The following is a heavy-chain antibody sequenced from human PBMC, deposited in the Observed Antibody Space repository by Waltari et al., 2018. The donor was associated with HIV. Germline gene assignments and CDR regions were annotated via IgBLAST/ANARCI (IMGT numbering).Heavy chain of an antibody. CDR2: INTDGTTT. CDR3: ARANVFLRFGEFANYGMDV. V-gene: IGHV3-74*01. D-gene: IGHD3-10*01. CDR1: GFTFRIYW. Sequence: EVRLVESGGAVVQPGESLRLSCPPSGFTFRIYWMHSAPQAPGKGLVWVSRINTDGTTTTYADSVRGRFTISRDNAKNTLDLQMNSLKADDTAVYYCARANVFLRFGEFANYGMDVWGQGTMVTVSS. J-gene: IGHJ6*02.